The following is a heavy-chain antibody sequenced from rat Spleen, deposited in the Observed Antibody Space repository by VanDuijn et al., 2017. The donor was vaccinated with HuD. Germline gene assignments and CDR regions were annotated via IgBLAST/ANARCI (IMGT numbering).Heavy chain of an antibody. D-gene: IGHD1-2*01. Sequence: EVKLVESGGGLVQPGRSLKLSCAASGFSFNDHWMGWVRQAPTKGLEWVATISYDGSSSYYRDSVKGRFTFSRDNAKSTLYLQMDSLRSEDTATYYCARRLYDYFDYWGQGVMVTVSS. J-gene: IGHJ2*01. CDR3: ARRLYDYFDY. CDR2: ISYDGSSS. V-gene: IGHV5-29*01. CDR1: GFSFNDHW.